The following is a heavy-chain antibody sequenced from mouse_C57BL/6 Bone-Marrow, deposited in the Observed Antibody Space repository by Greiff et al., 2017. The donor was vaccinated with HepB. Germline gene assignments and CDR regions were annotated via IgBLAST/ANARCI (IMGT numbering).Heavy chain of an antibody. Sequence: VQLKHSGAELVKPGASVKLSCTASGFNIKDYYMHWVKQRTEQGLEWIGRIDPADGETKYAPKFQGKATITADTSSTTAYLQLSSLTSEDTAVYYCARQLRLERPWFAYWGQGTLVTVAA. CDR1: GFNIKDYY. D-gene: IGHD3-2*02. CDR3: ARQLRLERPWFAY. V-gene: IGHV14-2*01. CDR2: IDPADGET. J-gene: IGHJ3*01.